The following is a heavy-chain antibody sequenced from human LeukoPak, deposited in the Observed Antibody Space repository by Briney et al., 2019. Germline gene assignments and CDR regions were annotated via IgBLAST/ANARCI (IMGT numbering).Heavy chain of an antibody. CDR3: AKDSSGYPNWFDP. CDR2: IIPILGIA. D-gene: IGHD3-22*01. CDR1: GGTFSSYA. V-gene: IGHV1-69*04. J-gene: IGHJ5*02. Sequence: ASVKVSCKASGGTFSSYAISWVRQAPGQGLEWMGRIIPILGIANYAQKFQGRVTITADKSTSTAYMELSSLRSEDTAVYYCAKDSSGYPNWFDPWGQGTLVTVSS.